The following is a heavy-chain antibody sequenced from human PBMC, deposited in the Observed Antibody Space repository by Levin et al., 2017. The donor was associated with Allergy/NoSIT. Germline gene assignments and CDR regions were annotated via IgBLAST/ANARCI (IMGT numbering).Heavy chain of an antibody. J-gene: IGHJ4*02. CDR2: IIPIFGTA. CDR1: GGTFSSYA. D-gene: IGHD2-21*02. V-gene: IGHV1-69*01. Sequence: KISCKASGGTFSSYAISWVRQAPGQGLEWMGGIIPIFGTANYAQKFQGRVTITADESTSTAYMELSSLRSEDTAVYYCARDPGSSDSVGDCYSISYGWGQGTLVTVSS. CDR3: ARDPGSSDSVGDCYSISYG.